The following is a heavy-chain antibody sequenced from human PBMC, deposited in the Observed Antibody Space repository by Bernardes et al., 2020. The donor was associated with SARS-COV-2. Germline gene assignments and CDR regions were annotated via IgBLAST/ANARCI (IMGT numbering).Heavy chain of an antibody. CDR2: INPYNRNT. J-gene: IGHJ4*02. Sequence: ASVKVSCKASGYTFATYGINWVRQAPGQGLDWMGWINPYNRNTLSAQRLHDRVTMTTDTSTKTAYMELRSLTSDDTAVYYCAGYNFDPRTFDYWGRGTLVTVSS. CDR3: AGYNFDPRTFDY. V-gene: IGHV1-18*01. D-gene: IGHD1-1*01. CDR1: GYTFATYG.